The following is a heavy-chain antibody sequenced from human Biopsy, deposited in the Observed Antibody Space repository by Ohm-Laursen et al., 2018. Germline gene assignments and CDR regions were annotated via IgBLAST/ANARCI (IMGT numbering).Heavy chain of an antibody. J-gene: IGHJ4*02. CDR2: VYHSGTT. CDR1: GGSISSGSNY. Sequence: GTLSLTCIVSGGSISSGSNYWAWIRQPPGKGLEWIGSVYHSGTTYYSPSLKSRVTISVDTSKNQLSLKVTSVAAADTAAYYCARHDGNGPFALDSWGQGTPVTVSS. V-gene: IGHV4-39*01. CDR3: ARHDGNGPFALDS. D-gene: IGHD5-24*01.